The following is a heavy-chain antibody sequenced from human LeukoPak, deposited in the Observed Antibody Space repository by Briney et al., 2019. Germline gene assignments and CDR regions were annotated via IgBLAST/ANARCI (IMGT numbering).Heavy chain of an antibody. CDR3: ARESGSYCGSGSYYIDY. D-gene: IGHD3-10*01. J-gene: IGHJ4*02. CDR2: IDHGGST. Sequence: SETLSLTCGVSGGSFSADYWSWIRQPPGKGLEWIGEIDHGGSTNYNPSLKSRVTISQDASKNQFSLHLRSVTAADTAVYYCARESGSYCGSGSYYIDYWGQGTLVTVSS. V-gene: IGHV4-34*01. CDR1: GGSFSADY.